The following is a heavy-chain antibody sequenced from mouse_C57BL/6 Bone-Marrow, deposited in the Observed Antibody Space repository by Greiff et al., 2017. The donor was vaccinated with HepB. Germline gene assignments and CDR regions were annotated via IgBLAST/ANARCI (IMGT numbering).Heavy chain of an antibody. V-gene: IGHV1-64*01. CDR2: IHPNSGST. CDR3: ARGVATDFDY. D-gene: IGHD1-1*02. J-gene: IGHJ2*01. Sequence: VQLKQPGAELVKPGASVKLSCKASGYTFTSYWMHWVKQRPGQGLEWIGMIHPNSGSTNYNEKFKSKATLTVDKSSSTAYMQLSSLTSEDSAVYYCARGVATDFDYWGQGTTLTVSS. CDR1: GYTFTSYW.